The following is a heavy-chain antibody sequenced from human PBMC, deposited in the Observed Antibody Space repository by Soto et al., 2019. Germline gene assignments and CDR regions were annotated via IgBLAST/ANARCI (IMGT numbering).Heavy chain of an antibody. CDR2: ISGSGGST. J-gene: IGHJ4*02. CDR1: GFTFSSYA. V-gene: IGHV3-23*01. CDR3: ASTPRITIFGVVYY. D-gene: IGHD3-3*01. Sequence: PGGSLRLSCAASGFTFSSYAMSWVRQAPGKGLEWVSAISGSGGSTYYADSVKGRFTISRDNSKNTLYLQMNSLRAEDTAVYYCASTPRITIFGVVYYWGQGTLVTSPQ.